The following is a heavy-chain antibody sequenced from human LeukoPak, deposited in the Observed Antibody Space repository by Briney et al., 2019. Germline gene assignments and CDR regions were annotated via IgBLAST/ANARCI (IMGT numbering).Heavy chain of an antibody. Sequence: GGSLRLSCAASGFPFTTYWMGWVRQAPGKGLEWVANIKQDGSEKYYVDSVKGRFTISRDNAKNSLSLQMNSLRAEDTAVYYCARPLMYYYGSETYFWFDPWGQGTLVTVSS. J-gene: IGHJ5*02. CDR1: GFPFTTYW. V-gene: IGHV3-7*01. CDR3: ARPLMYYYGSETYFWFDP. CDR2: IKQDGSEK. D-gene: IGHD3-10*01.